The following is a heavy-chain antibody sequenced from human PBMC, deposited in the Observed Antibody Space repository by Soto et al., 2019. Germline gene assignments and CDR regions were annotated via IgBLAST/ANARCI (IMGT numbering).Heavy chain of an antibody. CDR2: IFPEDSDT. CDR1: GYGFSNYW. CDR3: ARQEDVTGSVDSSYGY. V-gene: IGHV5-51*01. J-gene: IGHJ4*02. Sequence: GESLKISCEGSGYGFSNYWIAWVRQMPGKGLEWLGIIFPEDSDTRYTQSLQGQVTISADKSITTAYLQWSSLKASDTEREDGARQEDVTGSVDSSYGYWGQGTRGTVS. D-gene: IGHD1-20*01.